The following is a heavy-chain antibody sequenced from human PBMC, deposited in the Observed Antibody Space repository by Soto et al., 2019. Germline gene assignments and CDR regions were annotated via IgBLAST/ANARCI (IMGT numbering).Heavy chain of an antibody. J-gene: IGHJ4*02. V-gene: IGHV1-46*01. D-gene: IGHD5-12*01. CDR1: GYTFTSYY. Sequence: QVQLVQSGAEVKKPGASVKVSCKASGYTFTSYYMHWVRQAPGQGLEWMGIINPSGGSTSYAQKFQGRXXMXRXXSTSTVYMELSSLRSEDTAVYYCARGGRDGYNFNCWGQGTLVTVSS. CDR3: ARGGRDGYNFNC. CDR2: INPSGGST.